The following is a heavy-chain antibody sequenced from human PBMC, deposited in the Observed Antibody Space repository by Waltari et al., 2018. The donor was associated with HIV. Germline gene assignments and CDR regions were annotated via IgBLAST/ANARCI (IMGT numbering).Heavy chain of an antibody. J-gene: IGHJ4*01. V-gene: IGHV3-53*01. CDR1: GFSVSNKY. CDR3: TKEGGGTATTSFDS. CDR2: IYSSGTT. Sequence: EVHLVESGGGLIQPGGSLRLSCEASGFSVSNKYMSWVRQVPGKGLWWVSVIYSSGTTNYADSVKGRFNISRNNFKNTLYLQLNSRRAGDTAIYYCTKEGGGTATTSFDSWGHGTLVTVSS. D-gene: IGHD4-4*01.